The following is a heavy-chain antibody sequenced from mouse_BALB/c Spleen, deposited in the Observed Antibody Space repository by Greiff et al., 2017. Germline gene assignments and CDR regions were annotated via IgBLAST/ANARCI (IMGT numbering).Heavy chain of an antibody. V-gene: IGHV5-6*01. D-gene: IGHD2-1*01. J-gene: IGHJ3*01. Sequence: EVMLVESGGDLVKPGGSLKLSCAASGFTFSSYGMSWVRQTPDKRLEWVATISSGGSYTYYPDSVKGRFTISRDNAKNTLYLQMSSLKSEDTAMYYCARVDHGNPFAYWGQGTLVTVSA. CDR1: GFTFSSYG. CDR3: ARVDHGNPFAY. CDR2: ISSGGSYT.